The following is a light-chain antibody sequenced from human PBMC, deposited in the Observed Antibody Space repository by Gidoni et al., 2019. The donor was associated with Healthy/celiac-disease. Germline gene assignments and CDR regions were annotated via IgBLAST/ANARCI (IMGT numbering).Light chain of an antibody. V-gene: IGKV3-20*01. J-gene: IGKJ1*01. CDR2: GAA. CDR1: QSVSSSY. CDR3: QQYGSSPAWT. Sequence: IVLTQSPCTLSLSPGGRATLSCRGSQSVSSSYLAWYQQKPGQAPRRLIYGAASRATGIPDRFSGSGCGTDFTLTISRLEPEDFAVYYCQQYGSSPAWTFGQGTKVEIK.